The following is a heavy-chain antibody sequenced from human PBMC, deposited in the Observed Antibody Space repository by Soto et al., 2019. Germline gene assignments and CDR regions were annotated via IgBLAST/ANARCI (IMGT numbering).Heavy chain of an antibody. J-gene: IGHJ4*02. CDR1: GGSITSTNW. CDR2: IHHSGST. Sequence: QVQLLESGPGLVKPSGTLSLTCDVSGGSITSTNWWTWVRQPPGKGLEWIGEIHHSGSTNYNPSLKSRMIXLLDESXXQFSLKMSSVTAADTAVYYCASQRYCDDAGYLVDDWGQGTLVTVSS. CDR3: ASQRYCDDAGYLVDD. V-gene: IGHV4-4*02. D-gene: IGHD2-21*02.